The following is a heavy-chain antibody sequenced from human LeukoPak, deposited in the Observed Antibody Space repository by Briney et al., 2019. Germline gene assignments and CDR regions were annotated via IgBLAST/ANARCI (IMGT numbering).Heavy chain of an antibody. CDR1: GYTFTGYW. J-gene: IGHJ5*02. D-gene: IGHD3-10*01. V-gene: IGHV1-18*04. CDR3: ARAMRVLLWFGPPRSGFDP. CDR2: ISAYNGNT. Sequence: ASVKVSCKAFGYTFTGYWMHWVRQAPGQGLEWMGWISAYNGNTNYAQKLQGRVTMTTDTSTSTVYMELSSLRSEDTAVYYCARAMRVLLWFGPPRSGFDPWGQGTLVTVSS.